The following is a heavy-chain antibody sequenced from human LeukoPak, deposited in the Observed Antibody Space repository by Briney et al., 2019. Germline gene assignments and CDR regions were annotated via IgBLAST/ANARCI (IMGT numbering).Heavy chain of an antibody. V-gene: IGHV1-69*05. D-gene: IGHD3-3*01. CDR3: ASRGYYDFWSGYYRY. Sequence: GSSVKVSCKASGGTFSSYAISWVRQAPGQGLEWMGGIIPIFGTANYTQKFQGRVTITTDESTSTAYMELSSLRSEDTAVYYCASRGYYDFWSGYYRYWGQGTLVTVSS. CDR1: GGTFSSYA. CDR2: IIPIFGTA. J-gene: IGHJ4*02.